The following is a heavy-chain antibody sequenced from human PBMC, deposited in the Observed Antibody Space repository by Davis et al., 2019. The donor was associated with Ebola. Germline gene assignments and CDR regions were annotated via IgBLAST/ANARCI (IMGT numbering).Heavy chain of an antibody. CDR1: GGSFSGYY. J-gene: IGHJ6*02. CDR2: INHSGST. Sequence: PSETLSPTCALYGGSFSGYYWSWIRQPPGKGLEWIGEINHSGSTNYNPSLKSRVTISVDTSKNQFSLKLSSVTAADTAVYYCARVGKVVAAAGTYYYYGMDVWGQGTTVTVSS. D-gene: IGHD6-13*01. CDR3: ARVGKVVAAAGTYYYYGMDV. V-gene: IGHV4-34*01.